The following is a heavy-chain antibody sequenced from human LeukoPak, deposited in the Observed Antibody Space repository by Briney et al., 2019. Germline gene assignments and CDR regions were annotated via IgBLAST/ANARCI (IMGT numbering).Heavy chain of an antibody. J-gene: IGHJ4*02. CDR1: GFTFSSYS. CDR3: ARATGYDATFDY. V-gene: IGHV3-21*01. D-gene: IGHD6-13*01. CDR2: ISSSSNYI. Sequence: GRSLRLSCAASGFTFSSYSMNWVRQAPGKGLEWVSSISSSSNYIYYADSMKGRFTISRDNAKNSLYLQMNSLRAEDTAVYFCARATGYDATFDYWGQGTLVTVSS.